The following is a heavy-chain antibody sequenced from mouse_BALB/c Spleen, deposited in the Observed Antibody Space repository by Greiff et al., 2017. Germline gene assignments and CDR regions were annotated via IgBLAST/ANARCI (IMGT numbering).Heavy chain of an antibody. D-gene: IGHD1-1*01. J-gene: IGHJ3*01. CDR2: IDTSDSYT. V-gene: IGHV1-69*01. CDR3: ARSSGSQAWFAY. Sequence: QVQLQQPGAELVMPGASVKMSCKASGYTFTDYWMHWVKQRPGQGLELIGAIDTSDSYTSYNQKFKGKATLTVDESSSTAYMQLSSLTSEDSAVYYCARSSGSQAWFAYWGQGTLVTVSA. CDR1: GYTFTDYW.